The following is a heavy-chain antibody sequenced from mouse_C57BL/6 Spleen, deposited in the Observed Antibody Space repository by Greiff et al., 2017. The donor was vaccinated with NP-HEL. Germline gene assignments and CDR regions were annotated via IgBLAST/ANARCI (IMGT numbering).Heavy chain of an antibody. J-gene: IGHJ3*01. CDR2: IHPSDSDT. CDR1: GYTFTSYW. D-gene: IGHD1-1*01. CDR3: AIPSYYYGSSYPFAY. V-gene: IGHV1-74*01. Sequence: QVQLKQPGAELVKPGASVKVSCKASGYTFTSYWMHWVKQRPGQGLEWIGRIHPSDSDTNYNQKFKGKATLTVDKSSSTAYMQLSSLTSEDSAVYYCAIPSYYYGSSYPFAYWGQGTLVTVSA.